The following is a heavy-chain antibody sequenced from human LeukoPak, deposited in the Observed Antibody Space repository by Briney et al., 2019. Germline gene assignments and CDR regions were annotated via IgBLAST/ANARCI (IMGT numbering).Heavy chain of an antibody. D-gene: IGHD5-18*01. V-gene: IGHV3-66*02. J-gene: IGHJ5*02. Sequence: PGGSLRLSCAASGFTVSSNYMSWVRQAPGKGLEWGSVIYSGGSTYYADSVKGRFTISRDNSKNTLYLQINSLRAEDTAVYYCARENGYSYGYTGDWFDPWGQGTLVTVSS. CDR3: ARENGYSYGYTGDWFDP. CDR2: IYSGGST. CDR1: GFTVSSNY.